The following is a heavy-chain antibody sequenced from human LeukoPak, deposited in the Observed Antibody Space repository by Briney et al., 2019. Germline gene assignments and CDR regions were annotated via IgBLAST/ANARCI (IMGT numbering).Heavy chain of an antibody. CDR3: ARALPYYYDSSGYYWDDY. V-gene: IGHV4-39*07. Sequence: SETLSLTCTVSGGSISSGGYYWSWIRQPPGKGLEWIGEINHSGSTNYNPSLKSRVTISVDTSKNQFSLKLSSVTAADTAVYYCARALPYYYDSSGYYWDDYWGQGTLVTVSS. J-gene: IGHJ4*02. D-gene: IGHD3-22*01. CDR2: INHSGST. CDR1: GGSISSGGYY.